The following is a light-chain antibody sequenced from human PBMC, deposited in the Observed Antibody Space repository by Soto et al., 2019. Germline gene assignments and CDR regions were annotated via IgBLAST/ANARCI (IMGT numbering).Light chain of an antibody. CDR3: SSYTSSSTRV. CDR1: SSDIGGYDF. V-gene: IGLV2-14*01. CDR2: EVN. Sequence: QSALTQPASVSGSPGQSITISCTGTSSDIGGYDFVSWYQQHPGKVPKLMIYEVNKRPFEISNRFSGSKSGNTASLTISRLQAEDEADYYCSSYTSSSTRVFGGGTKVTVL. J-gene: IGLJ2*01.